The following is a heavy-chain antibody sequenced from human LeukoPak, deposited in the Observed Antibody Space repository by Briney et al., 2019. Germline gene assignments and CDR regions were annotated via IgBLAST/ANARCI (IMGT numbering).Heavy chain of an antibody. CDR1: GFTFSSYD. Sequence: GGSLRLSCAASGFTFSSYDMHWVRQATGKGLEWVSAIGTAGDTYYPGSVKGRFTISRENAKNSLYLQMNSLRAGDTAVYYCARDGEDTAMVTDYYYGMDVWGQGTTVTVSS. CDR3: ARDGEDTAMVTDYYYGMDV. J-gene: IGHJ6*02. D-gene: IGHD5-18*01. V-gene: IGHV3-13*01. CDR2: IGTAGDT.